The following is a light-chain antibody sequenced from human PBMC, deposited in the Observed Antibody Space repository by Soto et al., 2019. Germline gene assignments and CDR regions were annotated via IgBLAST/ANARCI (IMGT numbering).Light chain of an antibody. J-gene: IGKJ1*01. CDR3: QQYDSSPRT. V-gene: IGKV3-20*01. Sequence: EIVLTQSPGTLSLSLGERATLSCRASQSVSSSYLAWYQHKPGQAPRLLIYGASSRATGIPDRFSGSGSGTDFPLTISRLEPEDFAVYYCQQYDSSPRTFGQGTKVEIK. CDR1: QSVSSSY. CDR2: GAS.